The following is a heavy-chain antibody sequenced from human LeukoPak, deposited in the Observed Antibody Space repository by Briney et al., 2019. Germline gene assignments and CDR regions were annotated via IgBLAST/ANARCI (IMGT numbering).Heavy chain of an antibody. V-gene: IGHV4-4*07. D-gene: IGHD6-13*01. CDR1: GDSIITYY. CDR3: ARERLDPTIAAAVNFDY. CDR2: IYTSGST. J-gene: IGHJ4*02. Sequence: PSETLSLTCTVSGDSIITYYWSWIRQSPGKGLEWIGRIYTSGSTNYNPSLKSRVTISVDTSKNQFSLKLSSVTAADTAVYYCARERLDPTIAAAVNFDYWGQGTLVTVSS.